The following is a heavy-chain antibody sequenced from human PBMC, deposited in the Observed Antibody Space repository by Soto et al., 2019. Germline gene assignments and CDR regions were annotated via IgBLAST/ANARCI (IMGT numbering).Heavy chain of an antibody. Sequence: GSLRLSCAASGFTFSSYSMNWVRQAPGKGLEWVSSISSSSSYIYYADSVKGRFTISRDNAKNSLYLQMNSLRAEDTAVYYCARARYGSGSYYNPFDYWGQGTLVTVSS. CDR3: ARARYGSGSYYNPFDY. J-gene: IGHJ4*02. CDR2: ISSSSSYI. V-gene: IGHV3-21*01. CDR1: GFTFSSYS. D-gene: IGHD3-10*01.